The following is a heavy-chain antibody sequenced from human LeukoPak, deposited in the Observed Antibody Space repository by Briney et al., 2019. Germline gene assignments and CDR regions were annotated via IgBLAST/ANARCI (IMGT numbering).Heavy chain of an antibody. V-gene: IGHV4-34*01. D-gene: IGHD2-15*01. CDR2: TNHSGSN. Sequence: SETLSLTGAVYGGSFTGYYWSWIRQPPGKGLEWIGETNHSGSNTYNPSPKRRVPISVDTSKNQFSLKLSSVPAADTAVYYCARGRICSGGSCYSWGGYYYYYMDVWGKGTTVTVSS. CDR3: ARGRICSGGSCYSWGGYYYYYMDV. CDR1: GGSFTGYY. J-gene: IGHJ6*03.